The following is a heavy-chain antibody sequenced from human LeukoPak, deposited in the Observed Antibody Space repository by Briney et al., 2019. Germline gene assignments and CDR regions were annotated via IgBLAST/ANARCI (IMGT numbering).Heavy chain of an antibody. V-gene: IGHV4-34*01. Sequence: GSLRLSCAASGLTFSSHWMHWVRQAPGKGLVWIGEINHSGSTNYNPSLKSRVTISVDTSKNQFSLKLSSVTAADTAVYYCASKVGTTSDWFDPWGQGTLVTVSS. CDR3: ASKVGTTSDWFDP. J-gene: IGHJ5*02. CDR2: INHSGST. CDR1: GLTFSSHW. D-gene: IGHD1-26*01.